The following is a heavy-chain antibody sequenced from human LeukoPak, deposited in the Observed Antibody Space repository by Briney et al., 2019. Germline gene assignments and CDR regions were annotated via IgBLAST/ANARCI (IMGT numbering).Heavy chain of an antibody. Sequence: SETLSLTCAVYGGSFSGYYWSWIRQPPGKGLEWIGEINHSGSANYNPSLKSRVTISVDTSKNQFSLKLSSVTAADTAVYCCATSLQLLSTNWFDPWGQGTLVTVSS. J-gene: IGHJ5*02. CDR1: GGSFSGYY. CDR2: INHSGSA. V-gene: IGHV4-34*01. CDR3: ATSLQLLSTNWFDP. D-gene: IGHD2-15*01.